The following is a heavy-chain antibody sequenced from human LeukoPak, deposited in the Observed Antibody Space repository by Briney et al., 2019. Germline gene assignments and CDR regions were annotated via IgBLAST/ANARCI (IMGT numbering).Heavy chain of an antibody. CDR1: GYTFTGYY. V-gene: IGHV1-2*02. CDR3: ARDYGDLSYYFDY. J-gene: IGHJ4*02. CDR2: INPNSGGT. Sequence: GASVKVSCKASGYTFTGYYMHWVRQAPGQGLEWMGWINPNSGGTNYAQKFQGRVTMTRDTSISTAYMELSRLRSDDTAVYYCARDYGDLSYYFDYWGQGTLVTVSS. D-gene: IGHD4-17*01.